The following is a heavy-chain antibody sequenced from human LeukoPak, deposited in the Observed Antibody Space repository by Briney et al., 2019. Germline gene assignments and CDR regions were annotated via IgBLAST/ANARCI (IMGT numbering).Heavy chain of an antibody. D-gene: IGHD2-2*02. CDR3: ARESGRRAAIGGGFDY. Sequence: ASETLSLTCAVYGGSFSGYYWSWIRQPPGKGLEWIGEINHSGSTNYNPSLKSRVTISVDTSKNQFSLKLSSVTAADTAVYYCARESGRRAAIGGGFDYWGQGTLVTVSS. J-gene: IGHJ4*02. CDR1: GGSFSGYY. CDR2: INHSGST. V-gene: IGHV4-34*01.